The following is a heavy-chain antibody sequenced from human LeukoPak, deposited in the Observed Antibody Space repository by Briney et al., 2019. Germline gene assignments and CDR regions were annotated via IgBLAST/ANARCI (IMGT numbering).Heavy chain of an antibody. D-gene: IGHD6-19*01. Sequence: GGSLRLSCAASGFTLDDYVMHWVRQPAGKGLEWVSLIGGNGDSTYYADSVKGRFTISRDNSKNSLYLQMNSLRSEDTAFYFCAKDIIPPHSSGSASWGQGTLVTVSS. CDR3: AKDIIPPHSSGSAS. CDR1: GFTLDDYV. V-gene: IGHV3-43*02. J-gene: IGHJ5*02. CDR2: IGGNGDST.